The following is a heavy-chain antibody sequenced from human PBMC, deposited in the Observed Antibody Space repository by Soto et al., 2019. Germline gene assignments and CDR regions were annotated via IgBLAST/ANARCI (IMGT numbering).Heavy chain of an antibody. V-gene: IGHV6-1*01. J-gene: IGHJ5*02. CDR2: TYYRSRFFS. Sequence: SQTLSLTCAICGDSVSSYSAACNWIRQSPSGGLEWLGRTYYRSRFFSDYAESVKSRIIINPDTSKNQFSLQLKSVTPEDTAVYYCVRDRYSSSGWFEPWGQGTPVTVSS. CDR3: VRDRYSSSGWFEP. CDR1: GDSVSSYSAA. D-gene: IGHD3-10*01.